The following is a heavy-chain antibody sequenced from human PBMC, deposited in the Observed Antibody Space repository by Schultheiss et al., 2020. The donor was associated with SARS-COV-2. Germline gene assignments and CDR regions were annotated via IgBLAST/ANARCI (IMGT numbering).Heavy chain of an antibody. Sequence: GGSLRLSCAASGFTFRNYGMQWVRQAPGKGLEWVAVISYDGNKKYYMDSVKGRFTISRDNSKNTLYLQMNSLRAEDTAVYYCANGAARPGHYYYGMDVWGQGTTVTVSS. CDR2: ISYDGNKK. CDR3: ANGAARPGHYYYGMDV. D-gene: IGHD6-6*01. J-gene: IGHJ6*02. CDR1: GFTFRNYG. V-gene: IGHV3-30*18.